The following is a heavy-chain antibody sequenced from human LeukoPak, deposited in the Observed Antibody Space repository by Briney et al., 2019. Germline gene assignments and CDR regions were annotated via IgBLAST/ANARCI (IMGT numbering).Heavy chain of an antibody. CDR3: ARDINSWYRGWYTSNTGFGY. V-gene: IGHV7-4-1*02. CDR1: GYTFTSYA. CDR2: INTNTGNP. Sequence: GASVKVSCKASGYTFTSYAMNWVRQAPGQGLEWMGWINTNTGNPTYAQGFTGRFVFSLDTSVSTAYLQISSLKAEDTAVYYCARDINSWYRGWYTSNTGFGYWGQGTLVTVSS. D-gene: IGHD6-19*01. J-gene: IGHJ4*02.